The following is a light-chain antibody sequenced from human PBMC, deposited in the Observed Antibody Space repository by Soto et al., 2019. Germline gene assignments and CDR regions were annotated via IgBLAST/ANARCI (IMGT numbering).Light chain of an antibody. V-gene: IGLV2-14*01. CDR1: SSDVGGYSY. J-gene: IGLJ2*01. CDR3: SSYKSSNTVL. Sequence: QSALTQPASVSGSPGQSITISCTGTSSDVGGYSYVSWYQQHPGRAPKLMIYEVSNRPSGVSNRFSGSKSGNTASLTISGLQAEDEADYYCSSYKSSNTVLFGGGTKLTVL. CDR2: EVS.